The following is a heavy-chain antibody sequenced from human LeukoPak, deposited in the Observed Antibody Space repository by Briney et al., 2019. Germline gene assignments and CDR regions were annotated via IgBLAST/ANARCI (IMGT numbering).Heavy chain of an antibody. J-gene: IGHJ4*02. V-gene: IGHV1-18*01. CDR2: ISAYNGNT. Sequence: GASVKVSCKASGYTFTSYGISWVRQAPGQGLEWMGWISAYNGNTNYARKLQGRVTMTTDTSTSTAYMELRSLRSDDTAVYYCARDLDLRFLEWLLYPSPFDYWGQGTLVTVSS. CDR1: GYTFTSYG. D-gene: IGHD3-3*01. CDR3: ARDLDLRFLEWLLYPSPFDY.